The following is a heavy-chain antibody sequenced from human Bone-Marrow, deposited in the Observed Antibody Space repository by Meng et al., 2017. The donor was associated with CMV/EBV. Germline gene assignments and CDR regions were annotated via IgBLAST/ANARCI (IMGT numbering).Heavy chain of an antibody. V-gene: IGHV3-21*01. D-gene: IGHD2-2*01. J-gene: IGHJ5*01. Sequence: GGSLRLSCAASGFTFKTYTMNWVRQAPGKGLEWVSSISATGTSIYYADSVEGRFTISRDNTKNSLFLQMNSLGAEDTAIYYCARAAVFEKIVVVPTAIGSWGRGTLVTVSS. CDR2: ISATGTSI. CDR1: GFTFKTYT. CDR3: ARAAVFEKIVVVPTAIGS.